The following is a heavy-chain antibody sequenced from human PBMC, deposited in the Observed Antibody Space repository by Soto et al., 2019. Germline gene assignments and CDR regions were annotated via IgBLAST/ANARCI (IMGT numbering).Heavy chain of an antibody. CDR3: APHSVSASIYYYGMDV. CDR1: GGSISGHY. Sequence: SETLSLTCTVSGGSISGHYGSWIRQPPGKGLEWIGYMYNSGSTDYNPSLKSRVTISVDTSKNQFSLKLSSVTAADTAVYYCAPHSVSASIYYYGMDVCGQGTTVTVSS. D-gene: IGHD3-10*01. CDR2: MYNSGST. V-gene: IGHV4-59*11. J-gene: IGHJ6*02.